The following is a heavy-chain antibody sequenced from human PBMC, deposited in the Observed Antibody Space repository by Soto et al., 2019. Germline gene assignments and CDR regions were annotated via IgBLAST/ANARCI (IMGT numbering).Heavy chain of an antibody. Sequence: PSETLSLTCTVSGGSISSYYWSWIRQPPGKGLEWIGYIYYSGSTNYNPSLKSRVTISVDTSKNQFSLKLSSVTAADTAVYYCARATNLSHYYYYMNVWGKGTTVTVSS. V-gene: IGHV4-59*01. J-gene: IGHJ6*03. CDR3: ARATNLSHYYYYMNV. CDR1: GGSISSYY. CDR2: IYYSGST.